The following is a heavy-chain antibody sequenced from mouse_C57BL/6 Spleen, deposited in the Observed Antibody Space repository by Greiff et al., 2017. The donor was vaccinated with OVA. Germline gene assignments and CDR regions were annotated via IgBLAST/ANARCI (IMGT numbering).Heavy chain of an antibody. J-gene: IGHJ4*01. CDR3: ALYYVNYDAMDY. Sequence: VQLQQPGAELVRPGTSVKLSCKASGYTFTSYWMHWVRQRPGQGLEWIGVIDPSDSYTNYNQKFKGKATLTVDTSSSTAYMQLSSLTSEDSAVYYCALYYVNYDAMDYWGQGTSVTVAS. D-gene: IGHD2-1*01. V-gene: IGHV1-59*01. CDR1: GYTFTSYW. CDR2: IDPSDSYT.